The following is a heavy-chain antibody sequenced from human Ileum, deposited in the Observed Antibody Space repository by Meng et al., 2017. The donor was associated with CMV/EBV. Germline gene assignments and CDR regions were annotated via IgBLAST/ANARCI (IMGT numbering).Heavy chain of an antibody. CDR3: ARGGYCSATSCTHAMDV. CDR1: GFTFDDYG. V-gene: IGHV3-20*01. Sequence: GGSLRLSCVASGFTFDDYGMTWVRQVPGKGLEWISGINWNGGRTGYVDSVKGRFTISRDNAKKSLFLQMNSLRADDTAVYRCARGGYCSATSCTHAMDVWGQGTTVTVSS. CDR2: INWNGGRT. J-gene: IGHJ6*02. D-gene: IGHD2-2*01.